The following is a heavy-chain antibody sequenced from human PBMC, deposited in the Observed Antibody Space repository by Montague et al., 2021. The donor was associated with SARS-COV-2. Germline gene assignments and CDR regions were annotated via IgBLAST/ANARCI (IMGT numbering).Heavy chain of an antibody. CDR2: ISSSSSYI. D-gene: IGHD3-9*01. CDR1: GFTFSSYS. V-gene: IGHV3-21*01. Sequence: SLRLSCAASGFTFSSYSMNWVRQAPGKGLEWVSSISSSSSYIYYADSVKGRFTISRDNAENSLYLQMNSLRAEDTAVYYCARDAHYDILTGYFGYWGQGTLVTVSS. J-gene: IGHJ4*02. CDR3: ARDAHYDILTGYFGY.